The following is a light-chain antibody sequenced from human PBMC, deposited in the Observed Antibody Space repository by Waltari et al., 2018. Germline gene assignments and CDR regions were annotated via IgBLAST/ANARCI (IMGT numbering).Light chain of an antibody. CDR2: DTS. V-gene: IGKV3-20*01. CDR3: QKYVSLPAT. Sequence: SCRASQSVGKYVAWDQQKPGQAPRLLIYDTSTRATGIPDRFSGSGSGTDFSLTISRLEPEDFAVYYCQKYVSLPATFGQGTKVQIK. CDR1: QSVGKY. J-gene: IGKJ1*01.